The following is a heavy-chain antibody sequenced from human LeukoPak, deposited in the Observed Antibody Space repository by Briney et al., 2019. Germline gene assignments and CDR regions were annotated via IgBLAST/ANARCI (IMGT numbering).Heavy chain of an antibody. CDR1: GGSISIYY. J-gene: IGHJ4*02. Sequence: PSETLSLTCSVSGGSISIYYWSCMRQPPGKGLECIGYIYYSGSTNYTPSLKSRVTISVDTSKNQFSLKLSSVTAADTAVYYCARDHLNCTNGVCYTHFDYWGQGTLVTVSS. CDR3: ARDHLNCTNGVCYTHFDY. V-gene: IGHV4-59*01. D-gene: IGHD2-8*01. CDR2: IYYSGST.